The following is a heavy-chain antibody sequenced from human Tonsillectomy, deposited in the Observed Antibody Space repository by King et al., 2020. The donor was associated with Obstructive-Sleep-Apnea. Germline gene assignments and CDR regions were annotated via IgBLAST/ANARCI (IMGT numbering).Heavy chain of an antibody. J-gene: IGHJ3*02. V-gene: IGHV3-30*18. D-gene: IGHD3-9*01. Sequence: QLVQSGGGVVQPGRSLRLSCAASGFTFSSYGMHWVRQAPGKGLEWVAVISYYGSNKYYADSVKGRFTISRDNSKNTLYLQMNSLRAEDTAVYYCAKDRPVYYDILTGYYTRGAAFDIWGQGTMVTVSS. CDR2: ISYYGSNK. CDR1: GFTFSSYG. CDR3: AKDRPVYYDILTGYYTRGAAFDI.